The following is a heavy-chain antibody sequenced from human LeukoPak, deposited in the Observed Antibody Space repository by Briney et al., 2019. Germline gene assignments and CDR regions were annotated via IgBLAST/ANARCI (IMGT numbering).Heavy chain of an antibody. CDR1: AGSFSGYY. D-gene: IGHD3/OR15-3a*01. J-gene: IGHJ4*02. CDR2: INHSGST. CDR3: ARKPRTSFPWYFDY. V-gene: IGHV4-34*01. Sequence: SETLSLTCAVYAGSFSGYYWSWIRQPPGKGLEWIGEINHSGSTNYNPSLKSRVTISVDTSKNQFSLKLSSVTAADTAVYYCARKPRTSFPWYFDYWGQGTLVTVSS.